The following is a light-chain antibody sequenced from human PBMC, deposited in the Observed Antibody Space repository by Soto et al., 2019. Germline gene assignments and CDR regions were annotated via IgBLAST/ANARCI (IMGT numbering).Light chain of an antibody. Sequence: QSALTQPASVSGSPGQSITISCTGTSSDVGGYNYVSWYQQHPGKAPKLMIYDVSNRPSGVSNRFSGSKSGNTASLTISGLQAKDEADYYCSSYTSSSTLSWVFGGGTKVTVL. J-gene: IGLJ3*02. CDR2: DVS. CDR1: SSDVGGYNY. V-gene: IGLV2-14*01. CDR3: SSYTSSSTLSWV.